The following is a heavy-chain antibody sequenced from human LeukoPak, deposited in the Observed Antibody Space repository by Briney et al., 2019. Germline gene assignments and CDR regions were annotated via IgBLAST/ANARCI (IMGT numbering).Heavy chain of an antibody. V-gene: IGHV1-8*03. CDR1: GYTFTSYD. D-gene: IGHD5-24*01. CDR3: AREGGDGYNRHDAFDI. Sequence: ASVKVSCKASGYTFTSYDINWVRQATGQGLEWTGWMNPNSGNTGYAQKFQGRVTITRNTSISTAYMELSSLRSEDTAVYYCAREGGDGYNRHDAFDIWGQGTMVTVSS. J-gene: IGHJ3*02. CDR2: MNPNSGNT.